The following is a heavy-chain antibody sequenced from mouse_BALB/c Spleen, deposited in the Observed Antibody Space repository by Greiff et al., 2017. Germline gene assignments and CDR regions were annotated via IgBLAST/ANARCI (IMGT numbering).Heavy chain of an antibody. CDR1: GFTFSSYA. Sequence: EVQLVESGGGLVKPGGSLKLSCAASGFTFSSYAMSWVRQTPEKRLEWVATISSGGSYTYYPDSVKGRFTISRDNAKNTLYLQMSSLRSEDTAMYYCARQDGYYFDYWGQVTTLTVSS. CDR2: ISSGGSYT. CDR3: ARQDGYYFDY. J-gene: IGHJ2*01. V-gene: IGHV5-9-3*01. D-gene: IGHD1-2*01.